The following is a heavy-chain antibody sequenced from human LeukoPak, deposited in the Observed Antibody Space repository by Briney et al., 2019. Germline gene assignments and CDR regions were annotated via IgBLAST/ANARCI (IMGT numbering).Heavy chain of an antibody. J-gene: IGHJ5*02. CDR2: ISSSSSYI. CDR3: AKGGPDFWSGQTGFDP. V-gene: IGHV3-21*04. D-gene: IGHD3-3*01. Sequence: GGSLRLSCAASGFTFSSYSMNWVRQAPGKGLEWVSSISSSSSYIYYADSVKGRFTISRDNSKNTLYLQMNSLRAEDTAVYYCAKGGPDFWSGQTGFDPWGQGTLVTVSS. CDR1: GFTFSSYS.